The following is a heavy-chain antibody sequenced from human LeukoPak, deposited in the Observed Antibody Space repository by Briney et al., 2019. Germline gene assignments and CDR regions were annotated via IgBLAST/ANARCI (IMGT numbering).Heavy chain of an antibody. V-gene: IGHV1-69*04. Sequence: ASVKVSCKASGGTFSSYAISWVRQAPGQGLEWMGRIIPILGIANYAQKFQGRVTITADKSTSTAYMELSSLRSEDTAVYYCASLPGGSSYFDYWGQGTLATVSS. CDR2: IIPILGIA. J-gene: IGHJ4*02. CDR1: GGTFSSYA. D-gene: IGHD1-26*01. CDR3: ASLPGGSSYFDY.